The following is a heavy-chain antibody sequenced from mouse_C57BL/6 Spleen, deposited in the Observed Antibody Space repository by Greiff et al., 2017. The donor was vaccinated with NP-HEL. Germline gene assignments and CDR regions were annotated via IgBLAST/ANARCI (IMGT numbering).Heavy chain of an antibody. CDR2: ISSGSSTI. J-gene: IGHJ4*01. CDR3: ASPGDSNYRYAMDY. D-gene: IGHD2-5*01. Sequence: EVQRVESGGGLVKPGGSLKLSCAASGFTFSDYGMHWVRQAPEKGLEWVAYISSGSSTIYYADTVKGRFTISRDNAKNTLFLQMTSLRSEDTAMYYCASPGDSNYRYAMDYWGQGTSVTVSS. CDR1: GFTFSDYG. V-gene: IGHV5-17*01.